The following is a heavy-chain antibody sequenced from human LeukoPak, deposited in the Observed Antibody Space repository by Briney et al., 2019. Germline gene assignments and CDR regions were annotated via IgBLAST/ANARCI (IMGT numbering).Heavy chain of an antibody. CDR2: IYYSGST. CDR3: ARLQWLVPRGMDV. D-gene: IGHD6-19*01. J-gene: IGHJ6*02. V-gene: IGHV4-59*12. Sequence: SQTLSLTCAVYDGSFSGFYWTWIRQSPGKGLEWIGYIYYSGSTNYNPSLKSRVTISVDTSKNQFSLKLGSVTAADTAVYYCARLQWLVPRGMDVWGQGTTVTVSS. CDR1: DGSFSGFY.